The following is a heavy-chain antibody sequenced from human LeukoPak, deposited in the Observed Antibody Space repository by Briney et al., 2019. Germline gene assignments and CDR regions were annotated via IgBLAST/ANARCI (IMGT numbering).Heavy chain of an antibody. V-gene: IGHV1-46*01. J-gene: IGHJ4*02. D-gene: IGHD5-18*01. Sequence: ASVKVSCKASGDTFTSYYIHWVRQAPGQGLEWMGRINPSGGSTSYAQKLQGRVTMTRDTSTSTVYMELSSLRSEDTAVYYYARDGTTDTTMSYFDYWGQGTPVTVSS. CDR2: INPSGGST. CDR3: ARDGTTDTTMSYFDY. CDR1: GDTFTSYY.